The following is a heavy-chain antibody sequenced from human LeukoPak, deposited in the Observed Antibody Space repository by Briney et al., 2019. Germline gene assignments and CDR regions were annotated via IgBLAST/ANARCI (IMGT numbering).Heavy chain of an antibody. D-gene: IGHD2-15*01. V-gene: IGHV1-69*02. CDR3: ARGSSGGRYGMDV. CDR2: IIPILGIA. CDR1: GGTFSSYT. J-gene: IGHJ6*02. Sequence: ASVKVSCKASGGTFSSYTISWVRQAPGQGLEWMGRIIPILGIANYAQKFQGRATITADKSTSTAYMELSSLRSEDTAVYYCARGSSGGRYGMDVWGQGTTVTVSS.